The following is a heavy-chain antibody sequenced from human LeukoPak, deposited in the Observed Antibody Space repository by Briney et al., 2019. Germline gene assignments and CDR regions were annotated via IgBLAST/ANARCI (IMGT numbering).Heavy chain of an antibody. Sequence: GGSLRLSCAASGFTFSSYWMSWVRQAPGKELEWVANIKQDGSEKYYVDSVKGRFTISRDNAKNSLYLQMNSLRAEDTAVYYCARDLYRIVVVPHYFDYWGQGTLVIVSS. V-gene: IGHV3-7*01. CDR3: ARDLYRIVVVPHYFDY. CDR1: GFTFSSYW. J-gene: IGHJ4*02. D-gene: IGHD3-22*01. CDR2: IKQDGSEK.